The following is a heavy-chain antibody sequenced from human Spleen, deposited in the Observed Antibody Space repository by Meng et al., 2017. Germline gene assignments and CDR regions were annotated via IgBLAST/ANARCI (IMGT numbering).Heavy chain of an antibody. Sequence: VEPVQCGAELKKPGAPWKVSHQPSGYNFPAYYIHRVRRAPGQGLEWMGRINPKSGDTHYAQKFQARVTMTGDTSISTAYMELSGLRSDDTAMYYCARDEDISAAGKLFGDYWGQGTLVTVSS. J-gene: IGHJ4*02. V-gene: IGHV1-2*06. D-gene: IGHD6-25*01. CDR3: ARDEDISAAGKLFGDY. CDR2: INPKSGDT. CDR1: GYNFPAYY.